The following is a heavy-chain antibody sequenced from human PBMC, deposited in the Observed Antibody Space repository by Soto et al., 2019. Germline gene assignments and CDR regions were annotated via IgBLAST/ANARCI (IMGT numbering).Heavy chain of an antibody. CDR3: AVTYYYYGMDV. V-gene: IGHV4-34*01. CDR1: GGSFSGYY. Sequence: XETLSLTCAVYGGSFSGYYWSWIRQPPGKGLEWIGEINHSGSTNYNPSLKSRVTISVDTSKNQFSLKLSSVTAVDTAVYYCAVTYYYYGMDVWGQGTTVTVSS. D-gene: IGHD2-21*02. J-gene: IGHJ6*02. CDR2: INHSGST.